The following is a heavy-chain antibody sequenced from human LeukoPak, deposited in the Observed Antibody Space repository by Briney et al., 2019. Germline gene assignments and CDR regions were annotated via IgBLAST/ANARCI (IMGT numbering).Heavy chain of an antibody. CDR3: STGGTPKFEH. CDR2: ISYDERGK. D-gene: IGHD3-16*01. J-gene: IGHJ1*01. V-gene: IGHV3-30*03. Sequence: GGSLRLSCAASGFGFNYYGMVWFRQSPGKGLEWVATISYDERGKHYADSVQGRFTISRDNSKSVLYLQLDYLRPEDTAVYYCSTGGTPKFEHWGQGTLVTVSS. CDR1: GFGFNYYG.